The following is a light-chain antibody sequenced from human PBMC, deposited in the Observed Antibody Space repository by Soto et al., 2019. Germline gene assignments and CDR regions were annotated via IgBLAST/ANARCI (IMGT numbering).Light chain of an antibody. CDR2: DVS. CDR1: SSDVGGYNY. V-gene: IGLV2-14*01. Sequence: QSALTQPASVSGSPGQSITISCTGTSSDVGGYNYVSWYQQHPGKAPKLMIFDVSNRPSGVSNRVSGSKSGNTASLTISGLQAEDEADYCSSYTSSSTLYVFGTGTKLTVL. CDR3: SSYTSSSTLYV. J-gene: IGLJ1*01.